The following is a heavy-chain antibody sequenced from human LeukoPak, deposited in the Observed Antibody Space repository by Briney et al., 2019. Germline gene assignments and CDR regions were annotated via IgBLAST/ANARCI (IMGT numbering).Heavy chain of an antibody. D-gene: IGHD6-6*01. CDR2: INHSGST. V-gene: IGHV4-34*01. J-gene: IGHJ6*03. Sequence: SETLSLTCAVYGGSFSGYYWSWIRQPPGKGLEWIGEINHSGSTNYNPSLKSRVTISVDTSKNQFSLKLSSVTAADTAVYYCARNKAAPGYSSSWGAYYYYYMDVWGKGTTVTVSS. CDR1: GGSFSGYY. CDR3: ARNKAAPGYSSSWGAYYYYYMDV.